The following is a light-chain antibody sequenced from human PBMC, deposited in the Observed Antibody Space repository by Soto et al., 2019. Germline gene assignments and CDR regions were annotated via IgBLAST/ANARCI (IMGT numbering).Light chain of an antibody. J-gene: IGLJ2*01. Sequence: QSALTQPRSVSGSPGQSVTISCTGTSSDVGGYNYVSWYQQHPGKAPKLMIYDVIKRPSGVPDRFSGSKSGNTASLTISGLQAEDEAYYYCGSYAGSSVLFGGGTKLTVL. CDR1: SSDVGGYNY. CDR3: GSYAGSSVL. CDR2: DVI. V-gene: IGLV2-11*01.